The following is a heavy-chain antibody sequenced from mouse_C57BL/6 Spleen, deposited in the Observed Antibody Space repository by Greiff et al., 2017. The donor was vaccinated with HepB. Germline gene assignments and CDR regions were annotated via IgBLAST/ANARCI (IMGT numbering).Heavy chain of an antibody. J-gene: IGHJ1*03. D-gene: IGHD1-1*01. CDR2: IYPSDSET. Sequence: QVQLQQPGAELVRPGSSVKLSCKASGYTFTSYWMDWVKQRPGQGLEWIGNIYPSDSETHYNQKFKDKATLTVDKSSSTAYMQLSSLTSEDSAVYYFAREGSSWYFDVWGTGTTVTVSS. V-gene: IGHV1-61*01. CDR1: GYTFTSYW. CDR3: AREGSSWYFDV.